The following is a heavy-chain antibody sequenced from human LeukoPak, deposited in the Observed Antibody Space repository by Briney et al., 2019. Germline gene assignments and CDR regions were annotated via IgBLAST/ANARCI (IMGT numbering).Heavy chain of an antibody. CDR2: INHSGST. CDR1: GGSFSGYY. CDR3: ARSERGYSGYDSSFDY. J-gene: IGHJ4*02. V-gene: IGHV4-34*01. D-gene: IGHD5-12*01. Sequence: PSETLSLTCAVYGGSFSGYYWSWIRQPPGKGLEWIGEINHSGSTNYNPSLKSRVTISVDTSKNQFSLKLSSVTAADTAVYYCARSERGYSGYDSSFDYWGQGTLVTVSS.